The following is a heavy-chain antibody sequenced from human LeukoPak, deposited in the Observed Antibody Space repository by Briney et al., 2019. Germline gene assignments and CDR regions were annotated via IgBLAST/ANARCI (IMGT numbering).Heavy chain of an antibody. Sequence: GGSLRLSCAASGFTFSNYYMAWVRQTPGKGLEWVANIKQDGSERYFVDSVTGRFTISRDNAKNSLYLQMNSLRAEDTAVYYCARVGGGDWRLDYWGQGTLVTVSS. V-gene: IGHV3-7*01. CDR3: ARVGGGDWRLDY. CDR1: GFTFSNYY. CDR2: IKQDGSER. J-gene: IGHJ4*02. D-gene: IGHD2-21*02.